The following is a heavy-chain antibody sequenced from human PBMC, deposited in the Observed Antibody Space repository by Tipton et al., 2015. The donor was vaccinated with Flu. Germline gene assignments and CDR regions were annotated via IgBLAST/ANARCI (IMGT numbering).Heavy chain of an antibody. D-gene: IGHD3-10*01. Sequence: LRLSCTVSGGSISSYYWSWIRQPPGKGLEWIGYIYYSGSTNYNPSLKSRVTISVDTSKNQFSLKLSSVTAADTAVYYCARDIKKESYYYYMDVWGKGTTVTVSS. CDR1: GGSISSYY. J-gene: IGHJ6*03. CDR2: IYYSGST. CDR3: ARDIKKESYYYYMDV. V-gene: IGHV4-59*01.